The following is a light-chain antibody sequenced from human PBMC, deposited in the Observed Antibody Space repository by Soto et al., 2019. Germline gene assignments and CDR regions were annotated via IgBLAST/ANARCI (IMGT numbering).Light chain of an antibody. Sequence: QSALTQPASVSGSPGQSITISCTGTSSDVGSYNLVSWCQQHPGKAPKLMIYEVSKRPSGVSNRFSGSKSGNTASLTISGLHAEDEADYYCCSYAGSSSYVFGTGTKVTVL. CDR2: EVS. V-gene: IGLV2-23*02. CDR1: SSDVGSYNL. J-gene: IGLJ1*01. CDR3: CSYAGSSSYV.